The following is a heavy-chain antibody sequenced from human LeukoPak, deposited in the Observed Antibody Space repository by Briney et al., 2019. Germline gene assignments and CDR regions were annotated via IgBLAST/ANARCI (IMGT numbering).Heavy chain of an antibody. CDR2: ISAYNCNT. V-gene: IGHV1-18*04. CDR1: GYTFTSYG. D-gene: IGHD2-2*01. Sequence: ASVKVSCKASGYTFTSYGISWVRQAPGQGLEWMGWISAYNCNTNYAQKLQGRVTMTTDTSTSTAYMELRSLRSDDTAVYYCARDHDIVVVPAARDAFDIWGQGTMVTVSS. J-gene: IGHJ3*02. CDR3: ARDHDIVVVPAARDAFDI.